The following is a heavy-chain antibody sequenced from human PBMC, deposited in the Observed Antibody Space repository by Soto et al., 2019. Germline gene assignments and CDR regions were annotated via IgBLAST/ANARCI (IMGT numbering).Heavy chain of an antibody. CDR1: GGTFSSYA. J-gene: IGHJ6*02. CDR3: ASYPQGITIFGVVRAPFYGMDV. D-gene: IGHD3-3*01. CDR2: IIPIFGTA. Sequence: ASVKVSCKASGGTFSSYAISWVRQAPGQGLEWMGGIIPIFGTANYAQKFQGRVTITADESTSTAYMELSSLRSEDTAVYYCASYPQGITIFGVVRAPFYGMDVWGQGTTVTVSS. V-gene: IGHV1-69*13.